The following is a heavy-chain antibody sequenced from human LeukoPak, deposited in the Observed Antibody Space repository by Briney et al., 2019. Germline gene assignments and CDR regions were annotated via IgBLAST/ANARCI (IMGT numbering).Heavy chain of an antibody. CDR1: GFTFSSYG. Sequence: GGSLRLSCAASGFTFSSYGMHWVRQAPGKGLEWVAVIWYDGSNKYYADSVKGRFTISRDNSKNTLYLQMNSLRAEDTAVYYCVRGAKSRNCGGDCFSPGFDYWGQGTLVTVSS. D-gene: IGHD2-21*02. CDR2: IWYDGSNK. V-gene: IGHV3-33*01. CDR3: VRGAKSRNCGGDCFSPGFDY. J-gene: IGHJ4*02.